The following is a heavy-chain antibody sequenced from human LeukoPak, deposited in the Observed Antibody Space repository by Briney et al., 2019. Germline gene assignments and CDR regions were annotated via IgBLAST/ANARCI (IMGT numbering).Heavy chain of an antibody. J-gene: IGHJ6*03. Sequence: GGSLRLSCAASGFTFSSYSMNWVRQAPGKGLEWVSYISSSSSTIYYADSVKGRFTISRDNAKNTLYLQMNSLRAEDTAVYYCARDPVGYSYGPKYYYYYYMDVWGKGTTVTVSS. CDR2: ISSSSSTI. CDR1: GFTFSSYS. CDR3: ARDPVGYSYGPKYYYYYYMDV. V-gene: IGHV3-48*01. D-gene: IGHD5-18*01.